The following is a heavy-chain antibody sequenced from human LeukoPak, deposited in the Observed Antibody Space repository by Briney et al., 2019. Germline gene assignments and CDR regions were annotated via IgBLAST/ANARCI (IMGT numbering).Heavy chain of an antibody. Sequence: SETLALTCTVSGDPISGYSNYKWSWVRQPPGKGLEWIGYIYYRGSTNYNPSLKSRVTISVDTSKNQFSLKLSSVTAADTAVYYCAREYSGFDYWGQGTLVTVSS. D-gene: IGHD6-13*01. V-gene: IGHV4-61*01. CDR2: IYYRGST. CDR3: AREYSGFDY. J-gene: IGHJ4*02. CDR1: GDPISGYSNYK.